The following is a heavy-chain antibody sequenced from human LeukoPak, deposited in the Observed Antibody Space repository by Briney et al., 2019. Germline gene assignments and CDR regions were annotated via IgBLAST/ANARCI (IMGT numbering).Heavy chain of an antibody. Sequence: RASVKVSCKASGYTFTSHDINWVRQATGQGLEWMGWMNPNSGNTGYAQKFQGRVTMTRDTSINTAYMELHSLRSEDTAVYYCARGYSPSIRTTGNDYWGQGTLVTVSS. V-gene: IGHV1-8*01. CDR3: ARGYSPSIRTTGNDY. J-gene: IGHJ4*02. D-gene: IGHD1-1*01. CDR2: MNPNSGNT. CDR1: GYTFTSHD.